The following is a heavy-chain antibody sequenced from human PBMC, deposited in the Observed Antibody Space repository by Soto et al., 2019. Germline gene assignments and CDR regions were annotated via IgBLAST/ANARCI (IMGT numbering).Heavy chain of an antibody. Sequence: QITLKESGPTLVKPTQTLPLTCTFSGFSLSTSGVGVGWIRQPPGKALEWLALIYWNDDKRYSPSLKSRLTITKDASKNQVVLTMTNMDPVDTATYYCAHSWIQLRFDYWGQGTLVTVSS. J-gene: IGHJ4*02. CDR2: IYWNDDK. D-gene: IGHD5-18*01. CDR3: AHSWIQLRFDY. CDR1: GFSLSTSGVG. V-gene: IGHV2-5*01.